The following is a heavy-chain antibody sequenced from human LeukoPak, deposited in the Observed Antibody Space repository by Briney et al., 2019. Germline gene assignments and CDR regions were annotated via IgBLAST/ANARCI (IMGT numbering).Heavy chain of an antibody. Sequence: GGSLRLSCAASGFTFSSYAMSWVRQAPGKGLEWVSAISGSGGSTYYADSVKGQFTISRDNSKNTLYLQMNSLRAEDTAVYYCAKDLWYYYDSSGYYLDAFDIWGQGTMVTVSS. CDR2: ISGSGGST. J-gene: IGHJ3*02. V-gene: IGHV3-23*01. CDR1: GFTFSSYA. D-gene: IGHD3-22*01. CDR3: AKDLWYYYDSSGYYLDAFDI.